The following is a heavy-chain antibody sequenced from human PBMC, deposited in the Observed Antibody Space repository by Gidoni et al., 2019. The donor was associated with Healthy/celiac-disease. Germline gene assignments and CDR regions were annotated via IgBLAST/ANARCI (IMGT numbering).Heavy chain of an antibody. CDR3: ARGGIVIAARPPHYFDY. V-gene: IGHV4-34*01. Sequence: QVQLQQWGAGLLKPSATLSLTCAVYGGSFSGYYLSWIRQPPGKGLEWIGEINHSGSTNYNPSLKSRVTISVDTSKNQFSLKLSSVTAADTAVYYCARGGIVIAARPPHYFDYWGQGTLVTVSS. J-gene: IGHJ4*02. CDR2: INHSGST. CDR1: GGSFSGYY. D-gene: IGHD6-6*01.